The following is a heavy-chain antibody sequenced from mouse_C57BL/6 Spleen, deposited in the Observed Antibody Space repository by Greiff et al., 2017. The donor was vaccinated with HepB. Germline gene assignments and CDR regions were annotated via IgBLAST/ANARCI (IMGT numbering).Heavy chain of an antibody. D-gene: IGHD1-1*01. CDR2: ISDGGSYT. CDR1: GFTFSSYA. Sequence: EVHLVESGGGLVKPGGSLKLSCAASGFTFSSYAMSWVRQTPEKRLEWVATISDGGSYTYYPDNVKGRFTISRDNAKNNLYLQMSHLKSEDTAMYYCARDRDGSSFYYYAMDYWGQGTSVTVSS. J-gene: IGHJ4*01. CDR3: ARDRDGSSFYYYAMDY. V-gene: IGHV5-4*01.